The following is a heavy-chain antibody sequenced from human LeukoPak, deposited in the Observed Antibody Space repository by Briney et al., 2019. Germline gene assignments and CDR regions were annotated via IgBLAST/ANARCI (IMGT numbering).Heavy chain of an antibody. J-gene: IGHJ4*02. CDR1: GYTFTSYA. Sequence: ASVKVSCKASGYTFTSYAMNWVRQAPGQGLEWLGWINPDNGGPLYSQKFQGGVAMSRDTSISAVYMELNRLTTDDTAVYFCARGVATTGAKFFDYWGQGTLVTVSS. D-gene: IGHD6-13*01. V-gene: IGHV1-2*02. CDR3: ARGVATTGAKFFDY. CDR2: INPDNGGP.